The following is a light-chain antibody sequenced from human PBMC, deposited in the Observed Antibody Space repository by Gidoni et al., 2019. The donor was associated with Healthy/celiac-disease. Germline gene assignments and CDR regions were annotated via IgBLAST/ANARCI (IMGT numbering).Light chain of an antibody. CDR3: QQYGSSRT. J-gene: IGKJ1*01. CDR2: GAS. Sequence: EIVLTQSPGTLSLSPGERTTLSCRASQSVSSSYLAWYQQKPGQAPRLLIYGASSRATGIPDRFSGSGSGTDFTLTIRRLEPEDFAVFYCQQYGSSRTFXXXTKVEIK. V-gene: IGKV3-20*01. CDR1: QSVSSSY.